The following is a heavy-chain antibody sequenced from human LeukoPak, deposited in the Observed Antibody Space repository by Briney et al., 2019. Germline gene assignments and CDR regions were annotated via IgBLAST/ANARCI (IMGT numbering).Heavy chain of an antibody. V-gene: IGHV3-23*01. J-gene: IGHJ4*02. Sequence: GGSLRLSCAASGFTFSNYWMNWVRQAPGKGLEWVSAISGSGGSTYYADSVKGRFTISRDNSKNTLYLQMNSLRAEDTAVYYCATVVQWELNDYWGQGTLVTVSS. D-gene: IGHD1-26*01. CDR1: GFTFSNYW. CDR3: ATVVQWELNDY. CDR2: ISGSGGST.